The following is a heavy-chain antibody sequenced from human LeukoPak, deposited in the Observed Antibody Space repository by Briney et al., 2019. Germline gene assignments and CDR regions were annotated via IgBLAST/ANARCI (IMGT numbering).Heavy chain of an antibody. V-gene: IGHV1-8*03. CDR2: MNPNSGNT. CDR3: ARDGRSTVTHYFDY. J-gene: IGHJ4*02. Sequence: ASVKVSCKASGYTFTSYDINWVRQATGQGLEWMGWMNPNSGNTGYAQKFQGRVTITRNTSISTAYMELSSLRAEDTAVYYCARDGRSTVTHYFDYWGQGTLVTVSS. D-gene: IGHD4-17*01. CDR1: GYTFTSYD.